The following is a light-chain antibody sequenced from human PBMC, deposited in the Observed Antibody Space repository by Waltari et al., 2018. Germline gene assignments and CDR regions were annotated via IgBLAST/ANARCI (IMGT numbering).Light chain of an antibody. CDR2: GNS. J-gene: IGLJ2*01. Sequence: QSVLTQPPSVSGAPGQRVTISCPGRSSTIGPGYAVNWYQQLPGKVPKLLIYGNSNRPSGVPDRISGSKSGTSASLAITGLQAEDEADYYCQSYDSSLGGSVFGGGTKLTVL. CDR1: SSTIGPGYA. CDR3: QSYDSSLGGSV. V-gene: IGLV1-40*01.